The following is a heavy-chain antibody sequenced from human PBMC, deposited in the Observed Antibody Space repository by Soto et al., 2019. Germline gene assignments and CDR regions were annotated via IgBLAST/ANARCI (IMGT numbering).Heavy chain of an antibody. Sequence: SVKVSCKASGFTFSSSAIQWVRQARGQPLEWIGWIVVASGKTDYTHNLQARVTITRDKSTNTAYMELSGLRSEDTAVYHSAETFYSASYAFGGHPWWCQGPLVTLSS. V-gene: IGHV1-58*02. CDR2: IVVASGKT. J-gene: IGHJ4*02. D-gene: IGHD3-16*01. CDR3: AETFYSASYAFGGHPW. CDR1: GFTFSSSA.